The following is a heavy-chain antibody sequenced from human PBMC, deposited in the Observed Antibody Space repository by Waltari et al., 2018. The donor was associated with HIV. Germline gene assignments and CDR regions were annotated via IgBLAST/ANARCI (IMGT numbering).Heavy chain of an antibody. CDR3: ASPSIRAGMDV. D-gene: IGHD2-2*02. V-gene: IGHV3-7*01. CDR1: GFTFSNFW. CDR2: RRQEGSEK. Sequence: EVQLVESGGGLVQPGGSLRLSCAASGFTFSNFWMSWVRQAPGKWLEWLCNRRQEGSEKYYVYSVKGRFTISRDNAKNSLYLQMNSLRAEDTAVYYCASPSIRAGMDVWGQGTTVTVSS. J-gene: IGHJ6*02.